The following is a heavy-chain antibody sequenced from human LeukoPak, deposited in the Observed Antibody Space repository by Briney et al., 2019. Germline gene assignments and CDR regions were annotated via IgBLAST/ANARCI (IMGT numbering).Heavy chain of an antibody. D-gene: IGHD1-1*01. CDR3: ARGLPISTNWNSEYFQH. CDR1: GFTFNNYA. CDR2: ISFDGIND. J-gene: IGHJ1*01. V-gene: IGHV3-30*04. Sequence: PGGSLRLSCAGSGFTFNNYALHWVRQAPGKGLEWVAVISFDGINDSYADSVKGRFPISRDNSKNTVHLQMNSLRPEDSAVYYCARGLPISTNWNSEYFQHWGQGTLVTVSS.